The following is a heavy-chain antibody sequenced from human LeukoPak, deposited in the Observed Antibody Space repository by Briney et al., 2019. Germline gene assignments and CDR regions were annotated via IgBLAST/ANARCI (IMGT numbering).Heavy chain of an antibody. CDR1: GGSFSDYY. J-gene: IGHJ4*02. CDR2: INQSGST. Sequence: SETLSLTCAVYGGSFSDYYWIWIRQPPGKGLEWIGEINQSGSTNYNSSLKSRVTISVDTSKNQFSLKLSSVTAADTAVYYCATGTTVVIVQFDYWGQGTLVTVSS. V-gene: IGHV4-34*01. CDR3: ATGTTVVIVQFDY. D-gene: IGHD4-23*01.